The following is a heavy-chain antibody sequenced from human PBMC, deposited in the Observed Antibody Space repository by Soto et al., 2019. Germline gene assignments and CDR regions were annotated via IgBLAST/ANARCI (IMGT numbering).Heavy chain of an antibody. Sequence: SQTLSLTCAISGDRVSSNSAAWNWIRQSPSRGLEWLGRTYYRSKWYNDYAVSVKSRITINPDTSKNQFSLQLNSVTPQDTAVYYCARDPSSSWYNPHDAFDIWGQGTMVPVSS. D-gene: IGHD6-13*01. J-gene: IGHJ3*02. CDR3: ARDPSSSWYNPHDAFDI. CDR1: GDRVSSNSAA. CDR2: TYYRSKWYN. V-gene: IGHV6-1*01.